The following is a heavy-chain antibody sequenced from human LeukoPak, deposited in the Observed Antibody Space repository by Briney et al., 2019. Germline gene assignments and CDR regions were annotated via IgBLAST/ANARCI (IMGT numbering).Heavy chain of an antibody. CDR2: INWNGGST. CDR1: GFIFDAYG. V-gene: IGHV3-20*04. Sequence: AGGSLRLSCAASGFIFDAYGMSWVRQAPGKGLEWVSGINWNGGSTGYADSVKGRFTISRDNAKNSLYLQMNSLRAEDTALYYCARAHYSGSFGYWGQGTLVSVSS. J-gene: IGHJ4*02. D-gene: IGHD1-26*01. CDR3: ARAHYSGSFGY.